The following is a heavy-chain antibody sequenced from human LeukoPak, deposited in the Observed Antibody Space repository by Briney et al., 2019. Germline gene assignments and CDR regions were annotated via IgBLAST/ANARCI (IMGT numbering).Heavy chain of an antibody. Sequence: SETLSLTCTVSGASISTYYWSWIRQPAGKGLEWIGRIYNSASTNYNPSLKSRVTMSVDTSNNQFSLNLRSMTAADTAVYYCARMDLWSGELIYFDYWSQGTLVTVSS. CDR2: IYNSAST. CDR3: ARMDLWSGELIYFDY. D-gene: IGHD3-10*01. J-gene: IGHJ4*02. CDR1: GASISTYY. V-gene: IGHV4-4*07.